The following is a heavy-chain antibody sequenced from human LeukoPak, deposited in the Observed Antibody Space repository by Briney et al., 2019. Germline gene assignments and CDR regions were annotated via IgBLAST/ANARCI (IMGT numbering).Heavy chain of an antibody. J-gene: IGHJ4*02. CDR2: VYYSGST. V-gene: IGHV4-59*01. CDR3: ARGDSGSFSQFDC. D-gene: IGHD1-26*01. CDR1: GGSISSYY. Sequence: SETLSLTCTVSGGSISSYYWSWIRQPPGKGLEWIGYVYYSGSTNYNPSLKSRVTISVDTSKNQFSLKLTSVTDADTAVYYCARGDSGSFSQFDCWGQGTLVTVSS.